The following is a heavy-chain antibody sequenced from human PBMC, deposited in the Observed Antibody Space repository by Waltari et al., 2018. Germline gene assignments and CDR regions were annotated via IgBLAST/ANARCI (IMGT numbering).Heavy chain of an antibody. Sequence: EVQLVESGGALVQPGGSLRLSCAASGVTFSSYWMNWVRQTPGKGLEWVANIKQDGRERHYVDSVKGRFTISRDNAKNSLHLQMDSLRPEDTAVYYCARDFDGLHSYYFDYWGQGTPVTVSP. CDR2: IKQDGRER. CDR1: GVTFSSYW. CDR3: ARDFDGLHSYYFDY. D-gene: IGHD3-9*01. J-gene: IGHJ4*02. V-gene: IGHV3-7*03.